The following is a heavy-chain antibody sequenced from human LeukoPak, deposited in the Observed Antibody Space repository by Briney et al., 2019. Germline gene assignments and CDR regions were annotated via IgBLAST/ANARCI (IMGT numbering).Heavy chain of an antibody. Sequence: GGSLRLSCAASGFTFSSYSMNWVRQAPGKGLEWVSSISSSSSYIYYADSVKGRFTISRDNAKNSLYLQMNSLRAEDTAVYYCAKDYEWYYDSSGYYGDYWGQGTLVTVSS. J-gene: IGHJ4*02. CDR2: ISSSSSYI. V-gene: IGHV3-21*01. CDR3: AKDYEWYYDSSGYYGDY. D-gene: IGHD3-22*01. CDR1: GFTFSSYS.